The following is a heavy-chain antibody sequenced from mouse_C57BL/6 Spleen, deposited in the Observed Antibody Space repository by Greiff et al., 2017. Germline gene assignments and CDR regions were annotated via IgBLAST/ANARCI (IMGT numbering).Heavy chain of an antibody. J-gene: IGHJ3*01. CDR3: AGAGGYDYEWFAY. D-gene: IGHD2-4*01. CDR2: INPGSGGT. Sequence: QVQLQQSGAELVRPGTSVKVSCKASGYAFTNYLIEWVKQRPGQGLEWIGVINPGSGGTNYNEKFKGKATLTADKSSSTAYMQLSSLTSEDSAVYFCAGAGGYDYEWFAYWGQGTLVTVSA. CDR1: GYAFTNYL. V-gene: IGHV1-54*01.